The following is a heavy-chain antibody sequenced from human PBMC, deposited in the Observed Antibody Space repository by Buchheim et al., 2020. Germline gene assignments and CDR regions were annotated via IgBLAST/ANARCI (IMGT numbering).Heavy chain of an antibody. CDR1: GYTFTSYD. CDR2: MNPNSGNT. Sequence: QVQLVQSGAEVKKPGASVKVSCKASGYTFTSYDINWVRQATGQGLEWMGWMNPNSGNTGYAQKFQGRVTMTRNTSISTAYMELSSLRCEDTAVYYCARTIRGRCSSTSCRSYYYYYYMDVWGKGTT. CDR3: ARTIRGRCSSTSCRSYYYYYYMDV. J-gene: IGHJ6*03. D-gene: IGHD2-2*01. V-gene: IGHV1-8*01.